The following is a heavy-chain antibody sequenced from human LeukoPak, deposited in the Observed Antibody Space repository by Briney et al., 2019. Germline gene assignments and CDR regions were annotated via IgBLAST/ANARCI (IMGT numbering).Heavy chain of an antibody. CDR1: GFTFSSYG. Sequence: GGSLRLSCAASGFTFSSYGMHWVRQAPGKGLEWVAVISYDGSNKYYADSVKGRFTISRDNSKNTLYLQTNSLRAEDTAVYYCAKVARIAAAEYWGQGTLVTVSS. CDR2: ISYDGSNK. J-gene: IGHJ4*02. D-gene: IGHD6-13*01. CDR3: AKVARIAAAEY. V-gene: IGHV3-30*18.